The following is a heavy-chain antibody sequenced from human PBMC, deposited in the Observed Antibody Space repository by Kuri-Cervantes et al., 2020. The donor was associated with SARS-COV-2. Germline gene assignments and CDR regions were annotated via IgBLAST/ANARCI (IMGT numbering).Heavy chain of an antibody. D-gene: IGHD6-19*01. CDR3: ARDRGSGWYYWFDP. V-gene: IGHV4-34*01. CDR1: GGSFSGYY. CDR2: INHSGST. Sequence: SETLSLTCAVYGGSFSGYYWSWIRQPPGKGLEWIGEINHSGSTNYNPSLKSRVTISVDTSKNQFSLKLSSVTAADTAVYYCARDRGSGWYYWFDPWGQGNLVTVSS. J-gene: IGHJ5*02.